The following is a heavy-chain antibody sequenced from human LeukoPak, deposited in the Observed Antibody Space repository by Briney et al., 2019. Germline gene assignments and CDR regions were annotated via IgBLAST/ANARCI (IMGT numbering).Heavy chain of an antibody. D-gene: IGHD3-10*01. CDR1: GYTFTGYY. J-gene: IGHJ6*02. CDR2: INPNSGGT. CDR3: ARSRGTMVRGVIKSYYYYGMDV. V-gene: IGHV1-2*02. Sequence: ASVKVSCKASGYTFTGYYMHWVRQAPGQGLEWMGWINPNSGGTNYAQKFQGRVTMTRDTSISTAYMELSRLRSDDTAVYYCARSRGTMVRGVIKSYYYYGMDVWGQGTTVTVSS.